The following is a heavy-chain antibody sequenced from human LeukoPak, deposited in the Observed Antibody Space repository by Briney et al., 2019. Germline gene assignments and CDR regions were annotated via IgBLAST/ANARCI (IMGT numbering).Heavy chain of an antibody. CDR2: IYYSGST. CDR1: GGSISSYY. CDR3: ARKMALGYCSSTSCRLSWFDP. J-gene: IGHJ5*02. V-gene: IGHV4-59*04. D-gene: IGHD2-2*01. Sequence: SETLSLTCTVSGGSISSYYWSWIRQPPGKGLEWIGYIYYSGSTYYNPSLKSRVTISVDTSKNQFSLKLSSVTAADTAVYYCARKMALGYCSSTSCRLSWFDPWGQGTLVTVSS.